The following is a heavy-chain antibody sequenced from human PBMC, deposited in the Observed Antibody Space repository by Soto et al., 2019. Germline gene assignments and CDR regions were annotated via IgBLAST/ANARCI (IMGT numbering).Heavy chain of an antibody. CDR2: IIPIFGTA. CDR1: GGTFSSYA. V-gene: IGHV1-69*12. D-gene: IGHD2-15*01. J-gene: IGHJ3*02. Sequence: QVQLVQSGAEVKKPGSSVKVSCKASGGTFSSYAISWVRQAPGQGLEWMGGIIPIFGTANYAQKFQGRVTITEGESTRTACMELRSLGSGDTAVFYCARVSSCSGGSCYGHAFDIWGQGTMVTVSS. CDR3: ARVSSCSGGSCYGHAFDI.